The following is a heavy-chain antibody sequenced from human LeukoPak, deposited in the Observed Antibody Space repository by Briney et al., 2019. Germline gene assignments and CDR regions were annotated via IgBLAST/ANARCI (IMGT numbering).Heavy chain of an antibody. D-gene: IGHD2-15*01. CDR3: AREYSSGKIYYKNFDY. J-gene: IGHJ4*02. CDR1: GYTFTGYL. Sequence: ASVKVSCKASGYTFTGYLIHWMRQAPGQGLGWMGCIDPRSGDTKSVQKFQGWVTLTRDTSISTTYMELSRLTSDDTAVYYCAREYSSGKIYYKNFDYWGQGTLVTVSS. CDR2: IDPRSGDT. V-gene: IGHV1-2*04.